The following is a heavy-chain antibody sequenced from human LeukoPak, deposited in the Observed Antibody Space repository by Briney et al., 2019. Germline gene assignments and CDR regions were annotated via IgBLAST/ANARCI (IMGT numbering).Heavy chain of an antibody. CDR3: TSGGADAGRFDI. Sequence: GGSLRLSCGASGYTFSAAWMSWIRQAPGKGLEWVALIKTRGEDGTIDYAAPVRGRFTISRDDSKNTLFLQMNNLKTEDTAMYYCTSGGADAGRFDIWGQGTMVTVSS. J-gene: IGHJ3*02. D-gene: IGHD3-10*01. CDR2: IKTRGEDGTI. V-gene: IGHV3-15*01. CDR1: GYTFSAAW.